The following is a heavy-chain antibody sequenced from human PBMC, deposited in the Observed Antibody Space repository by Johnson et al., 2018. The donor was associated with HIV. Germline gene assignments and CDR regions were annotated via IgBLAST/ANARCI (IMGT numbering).Heavy chain of an antibody. J-gene: IGHJ3*02. Sequence: QVQLVESGGGVVQPGRSLRLSCAASGFTFSSFAMHWVRQAPGKGLEWVAVISYDGSNKYYADSVKGLCTILRDNSKNTLYLQMNSLRTEDTAMYHCARERGYFGNPAFDIWGQGTMVTVSS. D-gene: IGHD4-23*01. CDR3: ARERGYFGNPAFDI. CDR1: GFTFSSFA. CDR2: ISYDGSNK. V-gene: IGHV3-30-3*01.